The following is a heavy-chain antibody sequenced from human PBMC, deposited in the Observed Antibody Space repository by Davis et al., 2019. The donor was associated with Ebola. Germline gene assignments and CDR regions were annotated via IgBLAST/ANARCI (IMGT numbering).Heavy chain of an antibody. V-gene: IGHV3-43*02. CDR2: ISGDGSET. D-gene: IGHD1-1*01. CDR1: GFIFADYA. J-gene: IGHJ4*02. Sequence: GGSLRLSCSASGFIFADYAMHWVRQAPGKGLEWVSLISGDGSETHYVDSVKGRFIISRDNSKNSVFLQMNSLRPEDSAFYYCTKGPVSGTRDFDHWGQGVLVTVSS. CDR3: TKGPVSGTRDFDH.